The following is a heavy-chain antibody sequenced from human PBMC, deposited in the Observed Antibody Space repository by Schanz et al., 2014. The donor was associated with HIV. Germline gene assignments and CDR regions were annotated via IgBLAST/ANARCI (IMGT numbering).Heavy chain of an antibody. D-gene: IGHD2-15*01. Sequence: QVQLVESGGGLVKPGGSLRLSCAASGFNFNDFYMSWIRQAPGKGLEWVAVISYDGSNKYYADSVKGRFTISRDNSKNTLYLQMNSLRAEDTAVYYCAKTVVVVVAATHEMDVWGQGTTVTVSS. CDR2: ISYDGSNK. CDR1: GFNFNDFY. J-gene: IGHJ6*02. CDR3: AKTVVVVVAATHEMDV. V-gene: IGHV3-30*18.